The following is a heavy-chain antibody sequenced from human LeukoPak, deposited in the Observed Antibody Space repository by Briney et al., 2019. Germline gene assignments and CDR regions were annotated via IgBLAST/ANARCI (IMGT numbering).Heavy chain of an antibody. CDR3: AKDISSREIRIAVAGWGYYFDY. CDR1: GFTFSSYA. Sequence: GGSLRLSCAASGFTFSSYAMSWVRLAPGKGLEWVSAISGSGVSTYYADSVKGRFTISRDNSKNTLYLQMNSLRAEDTAVYYCAKDISSREIRIAVAGWGYYFDYWGQGTLVTVSS. D-gene: IGHD6-19*01. CDR2: ISGSGVST. J-gene: IGHJ4*02. V-gene: IGHV3-23*01.